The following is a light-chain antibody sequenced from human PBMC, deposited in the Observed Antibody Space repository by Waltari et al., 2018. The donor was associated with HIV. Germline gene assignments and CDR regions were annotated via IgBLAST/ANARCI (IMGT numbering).Light chain of an antibody. CDR2: SNN. CDR3: SSYGGGNTVL. CDR1: SSNIGSNT. J-gene: IGLJ3*02. V-gene: IGLV1-44*01. Sequence: QSVLTQPPSASGTPGQRVTISCSGSSSNIGSNTVNWYQQLPGTAPKLLIYSNNQRPSGVPDRCSGSKSGTSASLAISGLQSEDEADYYCSSYGGGNTVLFGGGTRLTVL.